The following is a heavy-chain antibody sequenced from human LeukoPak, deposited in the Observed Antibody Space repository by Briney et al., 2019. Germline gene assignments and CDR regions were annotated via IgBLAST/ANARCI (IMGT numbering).Heavy chain of an antibody. Sequence: KPSETLSLTCTVSGGSISSYYWSWIRQPPGKGLEWIGYIYYSGSTNYNPSLKSRVTISVDTSKNQFSLKLSSVTAADTAVYYCARHQPSIAAAGRYTLLDYWGQGTLVTVSS. CDR3: ARHQPSIAAAGRYTLLDY. CDR1: GGSISSYY. D-gene: IGHD6-13*01. V-gene: IGHV4-59*08. CDR2: IYYSGST. J-gene: IGHJ4*02.